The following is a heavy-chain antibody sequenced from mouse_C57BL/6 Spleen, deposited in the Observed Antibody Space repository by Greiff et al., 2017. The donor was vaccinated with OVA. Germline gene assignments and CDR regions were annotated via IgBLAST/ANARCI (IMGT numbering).Heavy chain of an antibody. D-gene: IGHD1-1*01. V-gene: IGHV14-1*01. Sequence: VQLQQSGAELVRPGASVKLSCTASGFNIKDYYMHWVKQRPEQGLEWIGRIDPEDGDTEYAPKFQGKATMTADTSSNTAYLQLSSLTSEDIAVYYCTTYYYGSSYKAYWGQGTLVTVSA. J-gene: IGHJ3*01. CDR1: GFNIKDYY. CDR2: IDPEDGDT. CDR3: TTYYYGSSYKAY.